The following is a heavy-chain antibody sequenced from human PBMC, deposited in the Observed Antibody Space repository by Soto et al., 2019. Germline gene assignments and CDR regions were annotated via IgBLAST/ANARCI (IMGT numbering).Heavy chain of an antibody. D-gene: IGHD3-3*01. CDR3: ARVGDFGVVTPRYYGMDV. CDR2: ISYDGSNK. V-gene: IGHV3-30-3*01. CDR1: GFTFSSYA. Sequence: WGSLRLSCAASGFTFSSYAMHWVRQAPGKGLEWVAVISYDGSNKYYADSVKGRFTISRDNSKNTLYLQMNSLRAEDTAVYYCARVGDFGVVTPRYYGMDVWGQGTTVNVSS. J-gene: IGHJ6*02.